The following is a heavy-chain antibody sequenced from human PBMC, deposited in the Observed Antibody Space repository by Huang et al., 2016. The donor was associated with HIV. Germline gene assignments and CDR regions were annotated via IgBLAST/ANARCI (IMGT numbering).Heavy chain of an antibody. V-gene: IGHV3-7*01. CDR3: TRGFRAKPGDY. CDR2: INQDGSER. J-gene: IGHJ4*02. CDR1: GFTFRSYW. Sequence: EVDLVQSGGGLVQPGRSLRLSCVGPGFTFRSYWMNWVSQPPGRGLEWVATINQDGSERFYVDSVRGRFAISRDNANDSLSLQLNSLKGEDSAIYFCTRGFRAKPGDYWGQGSLVTVSS.